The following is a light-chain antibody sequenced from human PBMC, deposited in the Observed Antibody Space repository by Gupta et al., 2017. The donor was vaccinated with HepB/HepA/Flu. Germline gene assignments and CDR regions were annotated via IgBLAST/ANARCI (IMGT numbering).Light chain of an antibody. J-gene: IGLJ3*02. CDR1: SGHSSYI. CDR3: GTWDSNTQV. CDR2: REGSGSY. V-gene: IGLV4-60*03. Sequence: QPVLTQSSSASASLGSSVKLTCTLSSGHSSYIIAWHQQQPGKAPPYLRKREGSGSYNKGSGVPDRFSGASSGDDRYPPISNLQSEEEADDYCGTWDSNTQVFGGGTKLTVL.